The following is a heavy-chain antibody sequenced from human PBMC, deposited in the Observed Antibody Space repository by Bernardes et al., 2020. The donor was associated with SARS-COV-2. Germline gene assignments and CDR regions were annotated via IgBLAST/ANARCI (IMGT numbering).Heavy chain of an antibody. J-gene: IGHJ4*02. CDR1: GFTVSSNY. V-gene: IGHV3-66*01. Sequence: GGSLRLSCAASGFTVSSNYMNWVRQAPGKGLEWVSGIYSSGSTYYADSVKGRFTISRDNSKNTLYLQMNSRRAEDTAVYYCARRVGATTDVDYWGQGTMVTVSS. CDR3: ARRVGATTDVDY. CDR2: IYSSGST. D-gene: IGHD1-26*01.